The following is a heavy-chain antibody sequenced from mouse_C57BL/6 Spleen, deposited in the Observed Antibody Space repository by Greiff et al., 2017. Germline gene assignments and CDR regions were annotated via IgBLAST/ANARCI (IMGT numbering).Heavy chain of an antibody. CDR1: GYTFTSYW. D-gene: IGHD3-2*01. CDR3: ARKWGQLGNAMDY. V-gene: IGHV1-50*01. Sequence: QVQLQQPGAELVKPGASVKLSCKASGYTFTSYWMQWVKQRPGQGLEWIGEIDPSDSYTNYNQKFKGKATLTVDTSSSTAYMQLSSLTSEDSAVYYCARKWGQLGNAMDYWGQGTSVTVSS. CDR2: IDPSDSYT. J-gene: IGHJ4*01.